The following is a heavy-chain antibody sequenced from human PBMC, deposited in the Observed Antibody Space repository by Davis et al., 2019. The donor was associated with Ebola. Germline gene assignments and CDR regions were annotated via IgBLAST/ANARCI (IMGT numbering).Heavy chain of an antibody. D-gene: IGHD2-8*01. J-gene: IGHJ6*03. CDR2: ISYDGSNK. CDR1: GFTFSSYG. V-gene: IGHV3-30*03. CDR3: ARALGYCTNGVCPYMDV. Sequence: PGGSLRLSCAASGFTFSSYGMYWVRQAPGKGLEWVAVISYDGSNKYYADSVKGRFTISRDNSKNTLYLQMNSLRAEDTAVYYCARALGYCTNGVCPYMDVWGKGTTVTVSS.